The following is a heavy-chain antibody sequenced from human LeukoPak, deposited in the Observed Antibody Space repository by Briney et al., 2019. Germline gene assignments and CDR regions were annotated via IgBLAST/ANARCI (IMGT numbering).Heavy chain of an antibody. CDR1: GGSISSYY. V-gene: IGHV4-4*07. D-gene: IGHD2-8*01. J-gene: IGHJ5*02. CDR2: IYTSGST. Sequence: PSETLSLTCTVSGGSISSYYWSWTRRPAGKGLEWIGRIYTSGSTNCNPSLKSRVTISIDKSKNQFSLKLSSVTAADTAVYYCARGANGWFDPWGQGTLVTVSS. CDR3: ARGANGWFDP.